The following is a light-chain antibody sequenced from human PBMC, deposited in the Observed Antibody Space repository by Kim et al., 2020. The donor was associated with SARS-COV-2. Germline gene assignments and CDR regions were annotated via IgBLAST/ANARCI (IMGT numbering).Light chain of an antibody. CDR1: RNVDNNY. CDR2: SIS. Sequence: EVVLTQSPGTLYLSPGETATLSCRASRNVDNNYLAWYQQRPGQAPRLLIYSISKRATGIPDRFSGSGSGTDFTLTISRLEPEDFVVYFCQYYDRSLSTFGQGTKLEI. CDR3: QYYDRSLST. V-gene: IGKV3-20*01. J-gene: IGKJ2*01.